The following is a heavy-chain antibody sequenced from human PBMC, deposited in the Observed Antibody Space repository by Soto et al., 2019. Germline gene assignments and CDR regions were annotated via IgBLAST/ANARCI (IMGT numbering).Heavy chain of an antibody. CDR2: ISGSGGST. CDR3: AKDSGAYYYDSSGYYPDY. CDR1: GFTFSSYA. J-gene: IGHJ4*02. Sequence: EVQLLESGGGLVQPGGSLRLSCAASGFTFSSYAMSWLRQAPGKGLEWVSAISGSGGSTYYADSVKGRFTISRDNSKNTLYLQMNSLRAEDTAVYYCAKDSGAYYYDSSGYYPDYWGQGTLVTVSS. D-gene: IGHD3-22*01. V-gene: IGHV3-23*01.